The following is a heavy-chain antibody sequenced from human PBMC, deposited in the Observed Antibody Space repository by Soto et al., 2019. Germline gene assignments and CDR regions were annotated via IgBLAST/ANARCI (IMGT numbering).Heavy chain of an antibody. V-gene: IGHV1-3*01. CDR3: ARDTATSDD. J-gene: IGHJ6*02. CDR1: GYTFTSYA. CDR2: INAGNGNT. D-gene: IGHD4-17*01. Sequence: QVQLVQSGAEVKKPGASVKVSCKASGYTFTSYAMHWVRQAPGQRLEWMGWINAGNGNTTITRDTSASTASMELSSLRSEDTAVYYCARDTATSDDWGQGTTVTVSS.